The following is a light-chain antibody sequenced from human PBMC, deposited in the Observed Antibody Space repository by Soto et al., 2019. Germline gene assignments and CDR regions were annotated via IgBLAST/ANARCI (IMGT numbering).Light chain of an antibody. V-gene: IGKV1-5*03. CDR3: QHYNSSPMYI. J-gene: IGKJ2*01. CDR1: QSISSW. CDR2: KAY. Sequence: DIQMTQSPSTLSASVGDRVTITCRASQSISSWLAWFQQKPGKAPKLLIFKAYFVETGVPSRFSGRGSGTEFTLTISSPQPDDFASSYCQHYNSSPMYIFGQGTKLEIK.